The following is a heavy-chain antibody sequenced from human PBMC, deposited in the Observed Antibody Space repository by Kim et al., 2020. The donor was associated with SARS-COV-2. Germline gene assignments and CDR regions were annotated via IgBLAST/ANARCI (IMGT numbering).Heavy chain of an antibody. D-gene: IGHD4-17*01. CDR3: ARDLYGDYAKGDY. CDR1: GFTFSSYS. V-gene: IGHV3-21*01. J-gene: IGHJ4*02. CDR2: ISSSSSYI. Sequence: GGSLRLSCAASGFTFSSYSMNWVRQAPGKGLEWVSSISSSSSYIYYADSVKGRFTISRDNAKNSLYLQMNSLRAEDTAVYYCARDLYGDYAKGDYWGQGTLVTVSS.